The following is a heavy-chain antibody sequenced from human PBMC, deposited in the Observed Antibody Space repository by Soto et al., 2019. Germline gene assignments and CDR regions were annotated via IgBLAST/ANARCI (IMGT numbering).Heavy chain of an antibody. CDR3: ARDYDFTCDY. Sequence: GGSLRLSCAASGFTFDDYAMHWVRQAPGKGLEWVSGIIWNIGSIGYVDSVKGRFTISRDNAQNSLYLQMDSLRFEDTAVYYCARDYDFTCDYWGQGTLVTVSS. V-gene: IGHV3-9*01. CDR1: GFTFDDYA. J-gene: IGHJ4*02. CDR2: IIWNIGSI. D-gene: IGHD2-21*02.